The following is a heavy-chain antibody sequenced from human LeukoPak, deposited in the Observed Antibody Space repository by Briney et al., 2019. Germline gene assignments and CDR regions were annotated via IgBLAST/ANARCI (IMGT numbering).Heavy chain of an antibody. CDR1: GFTFSSYG. J-gene: IGHJ3*02. Sequence: GGSLRLSCAASGFTFSSYGMHWVRQAPGKGLEWVAVIWYDGSNKYYADSVKGRFTISGDNSKNTLYLQMNSLRAEDTAVYYCARDFDSSGYYFSAFDIWGQGTMVTVSS. D-gene: IGHD3-22*01. V-gene: IGHV3-33*01. CDR2: IWYDGSNK. CDR3: ARDFDSSGYYFSAFDI.